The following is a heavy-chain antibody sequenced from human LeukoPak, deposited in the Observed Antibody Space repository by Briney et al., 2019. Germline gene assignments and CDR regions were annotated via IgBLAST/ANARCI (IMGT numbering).Heavy chain of an antibody. CDR3: ARYSSAWSYIDY. CDR1: GGSLSNYY. CDR2: IFYTGST. Sequence: PSETLSLTCTVSGGSLSNYYWIWIRQSPGKGLEWLGHIFYTGSTKYNPSLKSRVTISIDTSKNQFSLKLSSVTAADTAVYYCARYSSAWSYIDYWGQGALVTVSS. V-gene: IGHV4-59*08. D-gene: IGHD6-19*01. J-gene: IGHJ4*02.